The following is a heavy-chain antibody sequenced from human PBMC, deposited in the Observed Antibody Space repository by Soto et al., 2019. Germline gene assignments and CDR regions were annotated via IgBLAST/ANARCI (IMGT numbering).Heavy chain of an antibody. CDR2: ISYSGST. CDR1: GGSISSFD. J-gene: IGHJ4*02. D-gene: IGHD3-22*01. CDR3: ARQVTSGYAFDY. Sequence: QVQLQESGPGLVKPSETLSLTCTVSGGSISSFDWNWIRQSPGKGLEWIGYISYSGSTNYNPFLKSRVTISVYTSKNQFSLKLSSVTAADTAVYYCARQVTSGYAFDYWGQGTLVTVSS. V-gene: IGHV4-59*08.